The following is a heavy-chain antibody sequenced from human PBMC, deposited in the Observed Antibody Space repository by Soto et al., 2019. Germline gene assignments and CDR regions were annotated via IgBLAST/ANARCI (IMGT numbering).Heavy chain of an antibody. CDR2: ISSSGSTI. CDR1: GFTFSDYS. CDR3: ARDLEYYDFWSGYYSRAFDI. D-gene: IGHD3-3*01. Sequence: VQLVESGGGLVKPGGSLRLSCAASGFTFSDYSMSWIRQAPGKGLEWVSYISSSGSTIYYADSVKGRFTISRDNAKNSLYLQMNSLRAEDTAVYYCARDLEYYDFWSGYYSRAFDIWGQGTMVTVSS. J-gene: IGHJ3*02. V-gene: IGHV3-11*01.